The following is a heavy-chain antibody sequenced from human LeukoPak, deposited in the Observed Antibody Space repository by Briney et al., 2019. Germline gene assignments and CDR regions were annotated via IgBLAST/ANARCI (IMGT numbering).Heavy chain of an antibody. V-gene: IGHV4-39*01. J-gene: IGHJ4*02. Sequence: PSETLSPTCSVSGDSMSNTVYYWGWIRQPPGEGLEWRGSIYFSGSTYYNPSVKSRVTMSLDTSKNHFSLRLNSVTAADTAVYYCARHKEGAGSYCDYWGQGTQVTVSS. CDR1: GDSMSNTVYY. CDR3: ARHKEGAGSYCDY. D-gene: IGHD3-10*01. CDR2: IYFSGST.